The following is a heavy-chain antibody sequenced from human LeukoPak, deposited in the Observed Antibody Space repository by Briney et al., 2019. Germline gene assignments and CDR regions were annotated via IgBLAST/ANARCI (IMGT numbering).Heavy chain of an antibody. V-gene: IGHV1-2*02. J-gene: IGHJ4*02. Sequence: ASVKVSCKASGYTFTGYYMHWVRQAPGQGLEWMGWINPNSDGTNYAQKFQGRVTMTRDTSISTAYMELSRLRSDDTAVYYCARALNYYGSGSYRYWGQGTLVTVSS. CDR2: INPNSDGT. CDR1: GYTFTGYY. CDR3: ARALNYYGSGSYRY. D-gene: IGHD3-10*01.